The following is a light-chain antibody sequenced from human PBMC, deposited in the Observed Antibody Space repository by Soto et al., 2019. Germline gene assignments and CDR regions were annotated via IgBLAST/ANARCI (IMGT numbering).Light chain of an antibody. CDR3: QHYYSTPKT. CDR2: WAS. Sequence: DIVMTQSPDSLAVPLGERATINCKSSQSVLYSSDNKNYLAWYQQKPGQPPRLLIYWASTRESGVPDRFSGSGSGTDFTLTISSLQAEDVALYYCQHYYSTPKTFGQGTKVEIK. CDR1: QSVLYSSDNKNY. V-gene: IGKV4-1*01. J-gene: IGKJ1*01.